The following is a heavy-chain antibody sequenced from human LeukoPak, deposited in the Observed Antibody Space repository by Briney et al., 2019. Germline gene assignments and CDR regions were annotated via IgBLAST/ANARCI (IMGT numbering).Heavy chain of an antibody. CDR1: VYTFTTTY. CDR3: ARGGTYYPCIDY. CDR2: ISAYNGKT. V-gene: IGHV1-18*01. Sequence: GASLNVSCKASVYTFTTTYINWVRQAPGQGLEWMGWISAYNGKTNYAQKFQGRVTMTTDSSTSTAYMDLTSLRSDDTAVYYCARGGTYYPCIDYWGQGTLVTVSS. D-gene: IGHD1-26*01. J-gene: IGHJ4*02.